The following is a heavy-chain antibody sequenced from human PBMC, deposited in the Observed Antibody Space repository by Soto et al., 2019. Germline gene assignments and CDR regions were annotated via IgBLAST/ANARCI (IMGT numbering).Heavy chain of an antibody. CDR1: GFTFSSYS. V-gene: IGHV3-48*02. D-gene: IGHD2-15*01. J-gene: IGHJ4*02. Sequence: EVQLVESGGGLVQPGGSLRLSCAASGFTFSSYSMNWVRQAPGKGLEWVSYISSSSSTIYYADSVKGRFTISRDNAKNQLYLQMNGLRDEDTAVYYGARGSGGGSWRFDYWGQGTLVTVSS. CDR3: ARGSGGGSWRFDY. CDR2: ISSSSSTI.